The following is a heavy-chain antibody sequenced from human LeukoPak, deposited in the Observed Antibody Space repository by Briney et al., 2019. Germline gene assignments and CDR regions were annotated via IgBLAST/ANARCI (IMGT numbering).Heavy chain of an antibody. CDR2: IYPGDSDT. CDR3: ARQAGSGSYYPVVDY. CDR1: GYSFTSYW. D-gene: IGHD3-10*01. J-gene: IGHJ4*02. Sequence: GESLKISCKGSGYSFTSYWIGWVRQMPGKGLEWMGIIYPGDSDTRYSPPFQGQVTISADKSISTAYLQWSSLKASDTAMYYCARQAGSGSYYPVVDYWGQGTLVTVSS. V-gene: IGHV5-51*01.